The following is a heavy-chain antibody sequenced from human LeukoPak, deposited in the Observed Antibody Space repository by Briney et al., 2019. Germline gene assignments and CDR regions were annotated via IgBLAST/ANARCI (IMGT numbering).Heavy chain of an antibody. D-gene: IGHD1-1*01. J-gene: IGHJ6*03. V-gene: IGHV3-23*01. Sequence: PGGSLRLSCAASGFTFSSYAMSWVRQAPGKGLEWVSAISGSGGSTYYADSVKGRFTISRDNSKNTLYLQMNSLRAEDTAVYYCAKDPYDSYYYYYMDVWGKGTTVTVSS. CDR1: GFTFSSYA. CDR2: ISGSGGST. CDR3: AKDPYDSYYYYYMDV.